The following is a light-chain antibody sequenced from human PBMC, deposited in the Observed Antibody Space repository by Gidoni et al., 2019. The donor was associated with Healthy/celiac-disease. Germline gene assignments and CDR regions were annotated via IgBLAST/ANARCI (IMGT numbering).Light chain of an antibody. CDR1: QSVSSN. V-gene: IGKV3-15*01. J-gene: IGKJ1*01. Sequence: EIAMTQPPATLSVSPGESATLSCRASQSVSSNLAWYQQKRGQAPRLLIYGASTRATGIPARFSGSGSGTEFTLTISSLQSEDFAVYYCQQYNNWSWTFXQXTKVEIK. CDR2: GAS. CDR3: QQYNNWSWT.